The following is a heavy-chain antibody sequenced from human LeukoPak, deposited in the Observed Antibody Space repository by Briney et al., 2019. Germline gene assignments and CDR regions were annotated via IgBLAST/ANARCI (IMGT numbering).Heavy chain of an antibody. D-gene: IGHD6-13*01. J-gene: IGHJ6*03. CDR1: GFTFSDYY. CDR2: ISSSGSTI. V-gene: IGHV3-11*01. CDR3: ARDSGSSWYFYYYYYMDV. Sequence: GGSLRLSCAASGFTFSDYYMSWIRQAPGKGLEWVSYISSSGSTIYYADSVKGRFTISRDNAKNSLYLQMNSLRAEDTAVYYCARDSGSSWYFYYYYYMDVWGKGTTVTVSS.